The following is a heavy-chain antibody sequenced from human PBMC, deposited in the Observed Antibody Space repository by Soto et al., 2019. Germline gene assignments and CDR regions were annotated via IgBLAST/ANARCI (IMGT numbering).Heavy chain of an antibody. J-gene: IGHJ4*02. Sequence: GGSLRLSCAASGFTFSSYGMHWVRQAPGKGLEWVAVIWYDGSNKYYADSVKGRFTISRDNSKNTLYLQMNSLRAEDTAVYYCARDPPEQQLVRRYYFDYWGQGTLVTVSS. V-gene: IGHV3-33*01. CDR3: ARDPPEQQLVRRYYFDY. CDR1: GFTFSSYG. CDR2: IWYDGSNK. D-gene: IGHD6-13*01.